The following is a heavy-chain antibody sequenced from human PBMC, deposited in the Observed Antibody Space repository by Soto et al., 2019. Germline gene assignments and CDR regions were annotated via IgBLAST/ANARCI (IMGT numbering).Heavy chain of an antibody. V-gene: IGHV3-33*01. Sequence: SLRLSCAASGFTFSSSGMHWVRQAPGKGLEWVAIIWYDGSKKYYADSVKGRFTISRDNSKNTVYLQMNSLRAEDTAVYYCARAPFTIYDTSGYYDYWGQRTLVTVSS. CDR2: IWYDGSKK. D-gene: IGHD3-22*01. CDR3: ARAPFTIYDTSGYYDY. CDR1: GFTFSSSG. J-gene: IGHJ4*02.